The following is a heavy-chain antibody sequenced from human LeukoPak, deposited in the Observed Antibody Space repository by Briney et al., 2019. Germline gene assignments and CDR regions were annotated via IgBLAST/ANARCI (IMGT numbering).Heavy chain of an antibody. CDR1: GFTFNTHW. Sequence: GGSLRLSCEVSGFTFNTHWMHWVRQAPGKGLVWVSRIDSDVGSTTYADSVKGRFTISRDNAKNTLYLQMNSLRAEDTAVYYCARETYYDFWSGYYHYYYYMDVWGKGTMVTVSS. CDR3: ARETYYDFWSGYYHYYYYMDV. J-gene: IGHJ6*03. CDR2: IDSDVGST. V-gene: IGHV3-74*01. D-gene: IGHD3-3*01.